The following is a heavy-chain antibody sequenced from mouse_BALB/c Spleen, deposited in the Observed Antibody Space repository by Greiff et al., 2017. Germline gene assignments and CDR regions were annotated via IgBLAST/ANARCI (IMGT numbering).Heavy chain of an antibody. CDR3: TRSGGLLRFFDV. V-gene: IGHV1-5*01. CDR1: GYTFTSYW. J-gene: IGHJ1*01. Sequence: EVQLQESGTVLARPGASVKMSCKASGYTFTSYWMHWVKQRPGQGLEWIGAIYPGNSDTSYNQKFKGKAKLTAVTSTSTAYMELSSLTNEDSAVYYCTRSGGLLRFFDVWGAGTTVTVSS. CDR2: IYPGNSDT. D-gene: IGHD1-1*01.